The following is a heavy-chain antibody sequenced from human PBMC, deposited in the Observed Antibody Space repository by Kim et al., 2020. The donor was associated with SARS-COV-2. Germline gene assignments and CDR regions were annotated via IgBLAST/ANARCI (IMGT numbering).Heavy chain of an antibody. D-gene: IGHD6-13*01. CDR3: ARVPRQQLVPYYFDY. CDR1: GYTFTSYY. Sequence: ASVKVSCKASGYTFTSYYMHWVRQAPGQGLEWMGIINPSGGSTSYAQKFQGRVTMTRDTSTSTVYMELSSLRSEDTAVYYCARVPRQQLVPYYFDYWGQGTLVTGSA. V-gene: IGHV1-46*01. J-gene: IGHJ4*02. CDR2: INPSGGST.